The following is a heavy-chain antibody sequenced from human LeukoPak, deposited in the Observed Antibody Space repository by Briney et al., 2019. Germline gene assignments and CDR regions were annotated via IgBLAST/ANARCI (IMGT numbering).Heavy chain of an antibody. CDR2: ISYDGSNK. V-gene: IGHV3-30-3*01. Sequence: PGGSLRLSCAASGFIFSSYAMHWVRQAPGKGLEWVAVISYDGSNKYYADSVKGRFTISRDNSKNTLYVQMNSLRTEDTAVYYCARDRGREGYLAPFDYWGQGTLVTVSS. J-gene: IGHJ4*02. CDR3: ARDRGREGYLAPFDY. D-gene: IGHD5-24*01. CDR1: GFIFSSYA.